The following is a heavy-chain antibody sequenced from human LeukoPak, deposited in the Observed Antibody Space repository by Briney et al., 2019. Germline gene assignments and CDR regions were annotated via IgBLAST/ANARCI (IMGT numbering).Heavy chain of an antibody. J-gene: IGHJ3*02. CDR1: GGTFSSYA. V-gene: IGHV1-69*05. CDR2: IIPIFGTA. CDR3: ARAVPEWSGAFDI. Sequence: SVKVSCKASGGTFSSYAISWVRQAPGQGLEWMGRIIPIFGTANYAQKFQGRVTITTDESTRTAYMELSRLRSEDTAVYYCARAVPEWSGAFDIWGQGTMVTVSS. D-gene: IGHD3-3*01.